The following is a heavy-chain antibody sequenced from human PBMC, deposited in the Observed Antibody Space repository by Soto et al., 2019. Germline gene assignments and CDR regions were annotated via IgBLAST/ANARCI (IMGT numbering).Heavy chain of an antibody. J-gene: IGHJ4*02. CDR2: IYYNGRT. D-gene: IGHD2-21*02. Sequence: SETLSLTCTVSGGSISSDDYYWSWIRQPPGKGLEWIGYIYYNGRTDYNPSLKSRVIISIDTSKNQFFLTSDDTAVYYCATHRLKVVVVTSLDYWGQGTLVTVSS. CDR3: ATHRLKVVVVTSLDY. V-gene: IGHV4-30-4*02. CDR1: GGSISSDDYY.